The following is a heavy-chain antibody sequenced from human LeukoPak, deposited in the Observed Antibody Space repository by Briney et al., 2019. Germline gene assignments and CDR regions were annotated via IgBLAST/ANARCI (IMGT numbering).Heavy chain of an antibody. CDR3: ARGRDGYNSVS. J-gene: IGHJ3*01. CDR2: INHSGST. CDR1: GGPFSGYY. D-gene: IGHD5-24*01. V-gene: IGHV4-34*01. Sequence: PSETLSLTCALHGGPFSGYYWSWIRQPPGKGLEGVGEINHSGSTNYNPSLKSRVTISVDTSKNQFSLKLSSVTAADTAVYYCARGRDGYNSVSWGQGTMVTVSS.